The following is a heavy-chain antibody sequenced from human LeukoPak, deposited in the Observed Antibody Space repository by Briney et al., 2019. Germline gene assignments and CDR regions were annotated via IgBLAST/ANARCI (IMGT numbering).Heavy chain of an antibody. D-gene: IGHD2-2*01. CDR3: AIFPIVSVPGAMQDLDF. J-gene: IGHJ4*02. V-gene: IGHV3-23*01. CDR1: GFTFYNYA. CDR2: ISGSGSNA. Sequence: GGSLRLSCAASGFTFYNYAMSWVRQAPGKGLEWVSGISGSGSNAYYADSVKGRFNISRDSSKNTLYPQMNRLRADDTAVYFCAIFPIVSVPGAMQDLDFWGQGTLVTVSS.